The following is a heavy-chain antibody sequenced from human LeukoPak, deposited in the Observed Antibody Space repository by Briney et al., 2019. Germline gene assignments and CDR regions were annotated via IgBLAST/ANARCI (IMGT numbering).Heavy chain of an antibody. D-gene: IGHD6-13*01. CDR3: ARGHSTTWYQNFDC. V-gene: IGHV3-48*04. CDR1: GFTFSSYS. CDR2: ISSSSTTI. J-gene: IGHJ4*02. Sequence: GGSLRLSCAASGFTFSSYSMHWVRQTPGKGLEWVSYISSSSTTIYYADSVKGRFTISRDNAKNSLYLQMNSLRAEDTAVYYYARGHSTTWYQNFDCWGQGTLVTVSS.